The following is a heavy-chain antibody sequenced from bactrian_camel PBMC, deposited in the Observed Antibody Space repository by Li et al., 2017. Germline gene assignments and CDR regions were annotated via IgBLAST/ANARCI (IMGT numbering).Heavy chain of an antibody. J-gene: IGHJ4*01. CDR3: TARGDSYGY. V-gene: IGHV3S54*01. CDR2: KYTALCIS. D-gene: IGHD4*01. CDR1: GYIWSSNC. Sequence: HVQLVESGGGSVQAGGSLRLSCVASGYIWSSNCITWFRQAPGKERETVAAKYTALCISYYADSAKGRFTISRDNAKNTVYLQMNSLKSEDTALYYCTARGDSYGYWGQGTQVTVS.